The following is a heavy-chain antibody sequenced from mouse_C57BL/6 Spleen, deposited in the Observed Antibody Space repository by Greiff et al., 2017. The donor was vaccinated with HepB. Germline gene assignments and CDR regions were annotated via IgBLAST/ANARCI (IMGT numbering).Heavy chain of an antibody. J-gene: IGHJ4*01. CDR3: SRRDYGSSYDYAMDY. Sequence: QLQQSGTVLARPGASVKMSCKTSGYTFTSYWMHWVKQRPGQGLEWIGAIYPGNSDTSYNQKFKGKAKLTAVTSASTAYMELSSLTNEDSAVYYCSRRDYGSSYDYAMDYWGQGTSVTVSS. D-gene: IGHD1-1*01. CDR2: IYPGNSDT. V-gene: IGHV1-5*01. CDR1: GYTFTSYW.